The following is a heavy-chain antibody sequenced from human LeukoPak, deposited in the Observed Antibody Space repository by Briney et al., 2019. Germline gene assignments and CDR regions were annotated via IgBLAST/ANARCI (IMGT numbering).Heavy chain of an antibody. V-gene: IGHV3-48*03. J-gene: IGHJ3*02. CDR3: APLSSSGAFDI. Sequence: GGSLRLSCAASGFTFSSYEMNWVRQAPGKGLEWVSYISSSGSTIYYADSVKGRFTISRDNAKNSLYLQMNSLRAEDTAVYYCAPLSSSGAFDIWGQGTMVTVSS. CDR1: GFTFSSYE. CDR2: ISSSGSTI.